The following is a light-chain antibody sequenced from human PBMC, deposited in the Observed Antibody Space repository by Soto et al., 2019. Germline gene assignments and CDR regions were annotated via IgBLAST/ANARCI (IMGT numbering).Light chain of an antibody. V-gene: IGLV2-14*01. CDR3: SSYTSSSTRVV. CDR1: ISDVGGYNF. Sequence: QSVLTQPASVSGSPGQSITISCTGTISDVGGYNFVSWYQQHPGKAPKLMIYDVSNRPSGVSNRFSGSKSGNTASLTISGLQAEDKTDYYCSSYTSSSTRVVFGGGTKLTVL. CDR2: DVS. J-gene: IGLJ2*01.